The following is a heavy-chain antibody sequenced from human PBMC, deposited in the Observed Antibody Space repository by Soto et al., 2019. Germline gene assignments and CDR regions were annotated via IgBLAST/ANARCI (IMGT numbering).Heavy chain of an antibody. Sequence: PGGSLRLSCEASGFTFSSYWMSWVRQAPGKGLEWVANIKEDGSEIYYVDSVKGRFTISRDNAKNSLCLQINSLRAEDTAVYYCARDCFSRYWGQGTLVTVPS. CDR1: GFTFSSYW. J-gene: IGHJ4*02. V-gene: IGHV3-7*03. CDR3: ARDCFSRY. CDR2: IKEDGSEI.